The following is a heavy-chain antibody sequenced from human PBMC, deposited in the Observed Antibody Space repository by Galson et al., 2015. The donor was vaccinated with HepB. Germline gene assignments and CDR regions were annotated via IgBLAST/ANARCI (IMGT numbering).Heavy chain of an antibody. D-gene: IGHD6-19*01. V-gene: IGHV3-23*01. J-gene: IGHJ6*04. CDR1: GFSFSSYA. CDR3: APRGIPVE. CDR2: IGASGV. Sequence: SLRLSCAASGFSFSSYAMAWVRQAPGKGLEWVSVIGASGVHYTDSVKGRFTISRDDSKNTLYLQMDSLRADDTAVYHCAPRGIPVEWGKGTTVTVSS.